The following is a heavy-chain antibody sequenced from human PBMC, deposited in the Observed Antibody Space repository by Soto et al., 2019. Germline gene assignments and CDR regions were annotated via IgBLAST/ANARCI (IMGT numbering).Heavy chain of an antibody. CDR2: IYYSGST. CDR3: ARNPEYSSSRNSHYYYYGMDV. CDR1: GGSISSSSYY. V-gene: IGHV4-39*01. D-gene: IGHD6-6*01. J-gene: IGHJ6*02. Sequence: QLQLQESGPGLVKPSETLSLTCTVSGGSISSSSYYWGWIRQPPGKGLEWIGSIYYSGSTYYNPSLKSRVPISVDTSKDQFSLKLSSVTAADTAVYYCARNPEYSSSRNSHYYYYGMDVWGQGTTVTVSS.